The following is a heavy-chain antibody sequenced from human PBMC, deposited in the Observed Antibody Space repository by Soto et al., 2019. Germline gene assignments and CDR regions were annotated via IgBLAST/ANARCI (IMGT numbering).Heavy chain of an antibody. J-gene: IGHJ4*02. D-gene: IGHD3-3*01. CDR3: ARVPGQGFWSGYYTGDYFDY. Sequence: ASVKVSCKASGYTFTSYAMHWVRQAPGQRLEWMGWINAGNGNTKYSQKFQGRVTITRDTSASTAYMELSSLRSEDTAVYYCARVPGQGFWSGYYTGDYFDYWGQGTLVTVSS. CDR2: INAGNGNT. CDR1: GYTFTSYA. V-gene: IGHV1-3*01.